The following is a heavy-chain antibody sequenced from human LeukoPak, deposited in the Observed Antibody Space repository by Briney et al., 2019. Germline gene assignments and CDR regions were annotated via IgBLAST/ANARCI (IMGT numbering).Heavy chain of an antibody. CDR3: ARGMVRGVIIMAGDYYYGMDV. V-gene: IGHV1-69*13. Sequence: APVKVSCKASGGTFSSYAISWVRQAPGQGLEWMGGIIPIFGTANYAQKFQGRVTITADESTSTAYMELSSLRSEDTAVYYCARGMVRGVIIMAGDYYYGMDVWGQGTTVTVSS. CDR1: GGTFSSYA. CDR2: IIPIFGTA. D-gene: IGHD3-10*01. J-gene: IGHJ6*02.